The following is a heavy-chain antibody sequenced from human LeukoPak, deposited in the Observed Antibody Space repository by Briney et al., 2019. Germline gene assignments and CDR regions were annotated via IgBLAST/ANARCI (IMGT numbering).Heavy chain of an antibody. V-gene: IGHV3-23*01. Sequence: GGSLRLSCAASGFTFSSYAMSWVRQAPGKGLEWVSAISGSGGSTYYADSVKGRFTISRDNSKNTLYLQMNSLRAEDTAVYYCATRGVIVVVTAIRDYWGQGTLVTVSS. CDR3: ATRGVIVVVTAIRDY. CDR2: ISGSGGST. D-gene: IGHD2-21*02. J-gene: IGHJ4*02. CDR1: GFTFSSYA.